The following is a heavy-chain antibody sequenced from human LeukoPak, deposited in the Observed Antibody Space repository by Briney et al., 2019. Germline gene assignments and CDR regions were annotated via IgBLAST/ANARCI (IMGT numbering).Heavy chain of an antibody. CDR2: MNPNSGNT. V-gene: IGHV1-8*01. D-gene: IGHD4-23*01. CDR1: GYTFTSYD. Sequence: ASVKYSCKASGYTFTSYDINWVRQATGQGLEWMGWMNPNSGNTGYAQKFQGRVTMTRNTSISTAYMELSSLRSEDTAVYYCARDNSVEDTAWWFDPWGQGTLVTVSS. J-gene: IGHJ5*02. CDR3: ARDNSVEDTAWWFDP.